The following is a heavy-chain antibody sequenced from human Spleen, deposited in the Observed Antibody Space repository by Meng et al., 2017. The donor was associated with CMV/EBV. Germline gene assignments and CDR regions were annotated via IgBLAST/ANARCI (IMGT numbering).Heavy chain of an antibody. CDR3: ARGTVVTGFDY. J-gene: IGHJ4*02. Sequence: KVSCKGSGYSFTSYWIGWVRQMPGKGLEWMGIIYPDDSDTRYSPSFQGHVTISADKSINTAYLQWSSLKASDTAMYYCARGTVVTGFDYWGQGTLVTVSS. CDR2: IYPDDSDT. CDR1: GYSFTSYW. V-gene: IGHV5-51*01. D-gene: IGHD4-23*01.